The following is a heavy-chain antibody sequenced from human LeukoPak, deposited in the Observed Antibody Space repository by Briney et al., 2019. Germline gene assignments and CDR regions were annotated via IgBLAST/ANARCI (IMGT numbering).Heavy chain of an antibody. D-gene: IGHD5-12*01. CDR2: INWNGGST. V-gene: IGHV3-20*04. CDR3: ARWPVATISPGY. Sequence: GGSLRLSCAASGFTFDDYGMSWVRQAPGKGLEWVSGINWNGGSTGYADSVKGRFTISRDNAKNSLYLQMNSLRAEDTAVYYCARWPVATISPGYWGQGTLVTVSS. J-gene: IGHJ4*02. CDR1: GFTFDDYG.